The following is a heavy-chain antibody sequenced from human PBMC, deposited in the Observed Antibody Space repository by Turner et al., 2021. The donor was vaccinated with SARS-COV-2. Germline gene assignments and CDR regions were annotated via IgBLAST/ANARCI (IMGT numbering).Heavy chain of an antibody. D-gene: IGHD6-19*01. CDR2: ISSSSRTI. Sequence: EVQLVEPGGGLVQPGGSLRRSCAASGFTSSSYSMNWVRQAPGKGLEWVSYISSSSRTIYYADSVKGRFTISRDNAKNSLYLQMNSLRAEDTAVYYCARDLGSIAVANWGQGTLVTVSS. CDR1: GFTSSSYS. V-gene: IGHV3-48*01. J-gene: IGHJ4*02. CDR3: ARDLGSIAVAN.